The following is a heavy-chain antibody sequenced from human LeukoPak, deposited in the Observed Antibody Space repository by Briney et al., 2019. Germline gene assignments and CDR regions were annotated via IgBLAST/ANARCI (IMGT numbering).Heavy chain of an antibody. CDR2: IYSGGST. D-gene: IGHD3-9*01. CDR3: ASYPYYDILTGYYT. J-gene: IGHJ4*02. CDR1: GFTVSSNY. Sequence: GGPLRLSCAASGFTVSSNYMSWVRQAPGKGLEWVSVIYSGGSTYYADSVKGRFTISRDNSKNTLYLQMNSLRAEDTAVYYCASYPYYDILTGYYTWGQGTLVTVSS. V-gene: IGHV3-53*01.